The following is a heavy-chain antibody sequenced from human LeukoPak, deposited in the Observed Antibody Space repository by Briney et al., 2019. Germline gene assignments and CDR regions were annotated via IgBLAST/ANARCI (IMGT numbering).Heavy chain of an antibody. Sequence: GGSLRLSCAASGFTFGSYDLSWVRQAPGKGLECVSAISRGVGSTYYADSVKGRFTISRDNSKNTLYLQMNNLRADDTAVYYCAKKGQADDYGKPDWGQGTLVTVSS. D-gene: IGHD4-17*01. CDR1: GFTFGSYD. J-gene: IGHJ4*02. V-gene: IGHV3-23*01. CDR2: ISRGVGST. CDR3: AKKGQADDYGKPD.